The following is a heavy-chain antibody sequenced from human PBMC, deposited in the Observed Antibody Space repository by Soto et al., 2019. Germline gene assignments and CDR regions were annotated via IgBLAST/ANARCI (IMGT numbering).Heavy chain of an antibody. CDR2: INTDGGTI. Sequence: EVQLVESGGGVAQRGGSLRLSCAASGFFFRSYWMQWVRQTPGKGLVWVSRINTDGGTITYADSVRGRFTISRDNAKNTLYLQMDSLGVDDTAVYYCARDGACSGECSPDYWGQGTLVTVSS. D-gene: IGHD2-21*01. J-gene: IGHJ4*02. CDR3: ARDGACSGECSPDY. CDR1: GFFFRSYW. V-gene: IGHV3-74*01.